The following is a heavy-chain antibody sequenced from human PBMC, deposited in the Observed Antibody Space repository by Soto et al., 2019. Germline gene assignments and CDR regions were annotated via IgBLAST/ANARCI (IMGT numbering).Heavy chain of an antibody. CDR3: ARIGLTTALL. D-gene: IGHD4-17*01. CDR1: GGSINSGDYY. V-gene: IGHV4-30-4*01. J-gene: IGHJ4*02. CDR2: IYYSGST. Sequence: PSETLSLTCTVSGGSINSGDYYWSWIRQSPGKGLEWIGYIYYSGSTYYNPPLRRRVTISIDTSKNHFFLNLSSVTAADTAVYYCARIGLTTALLWGQGTLVTVSS.